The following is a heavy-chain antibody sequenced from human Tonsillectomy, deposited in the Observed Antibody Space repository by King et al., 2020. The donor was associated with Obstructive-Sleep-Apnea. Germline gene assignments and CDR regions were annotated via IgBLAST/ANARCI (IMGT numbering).Heavy chain of an antibody. V-gene: IGHV5-51*01. J-gene: IGHJ4*02. CDR2: IYPGYSDT. D-gene: IGHD3-9*01. CDR1: GYSFTSYW. CDR3: ARLTNYDILTGYYNDFDY. Sequence: QLVQSGAEVKKPGESLKISCKGSGYSFTSYWIGWVRRMPGKGLELMGIIYPGYSDTRYSPSFQVQVTIPADKAISTAYLQWSSLKASDTAMYYCARLTNYDILTGYYNDFDYWGQGTLVTVSS.